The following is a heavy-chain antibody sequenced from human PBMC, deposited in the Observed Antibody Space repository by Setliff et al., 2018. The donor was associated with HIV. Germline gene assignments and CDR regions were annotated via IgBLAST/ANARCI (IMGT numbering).Heavy chain of an antibody. CDR3: TTDLGGSYHGWNY. CDR2: IKSKTDGGTT. CDR1: GGSISSYY. Sequence: GTLSLTCTVSGGSISSYYWSWIRQPPGKGLEWVGRIKSKTDGGTTDYAAPVKGRFTISRDDSKNTLYLQMNSLKTEDTAVYYCTTDLGGSYHGWNYWGQGTLVTVSS. D-gene: IGHD1-26*01. V-gene: IGHV3-15*01. J-gene: IGHJ4*02.